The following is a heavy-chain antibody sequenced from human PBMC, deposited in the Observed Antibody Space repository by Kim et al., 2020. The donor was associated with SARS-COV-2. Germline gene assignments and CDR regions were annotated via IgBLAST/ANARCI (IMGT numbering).Heavy chain of an antibody. V-gene: IGHV4-34*01. Sequence: SETLSLTCAVYGGSFSGYYWSWIRQPPGKGLEWIGEINHSGSTNYNPSLKSRVTISVDTSKNQFSLKLSSVTAADTAVYYCARDVQSDMVRGEGGLINW. CDR1: GGSFSGYY. CDR2: INHSGST. CDR3: ARDVQSDMVRGEGGLINW. J-gene: IGHJ5*01. D-gene: IGHD3-10*01.